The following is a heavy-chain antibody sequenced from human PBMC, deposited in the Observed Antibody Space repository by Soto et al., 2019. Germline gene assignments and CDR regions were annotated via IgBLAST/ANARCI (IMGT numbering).Heavy chain of an antibody. V-gene: IGHV3-74*01. D-gene: IGHD6-13*01. CDR1: GFTFSTYW. Sequence: GGSLRLSCAASGFTFSTYWMHWVRQAPGKGLMWVSRIKSDGSSTTYADSVKGRFTISRDNAKNTLYLQMSSLRAEDKAGYYCAREASDTAGFFDIWGQGTMLTVSS. CDR3: AREASDTAGFFDI. CDR2: IKSDGSST. J-gene: IGHJ3*02.